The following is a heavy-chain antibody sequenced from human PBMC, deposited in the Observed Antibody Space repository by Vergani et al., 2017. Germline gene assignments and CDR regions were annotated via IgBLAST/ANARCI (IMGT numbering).Heavy chain of an antibody. CDR1: GGSISSSSYY. D-gene: IGHD5-12*01. CDR2: IYYSGST. V-gene: IGHV4-39*07. J-gene: IGHJ4*02. Sequence: QVQLQESGPGLVKPSETLSLTCTVSGGSISSSSYYWGWIRQPPGKGLEWIGSIYYSGSTYYNPSLKSRVTISVDTSKNQFSLKLSSVTAADTAVYYCARGGDSGYDSGLWGQGTLVTVSS. CDR3: ARGGDSGYDSGL.